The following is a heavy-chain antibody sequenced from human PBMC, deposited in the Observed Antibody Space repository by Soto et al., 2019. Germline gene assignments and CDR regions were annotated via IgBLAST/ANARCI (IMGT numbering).Heavy chain of an antibody. CDR1: GGSFSGDY. CDR2: INHSGST. D-gene: IGHD3-3*01. Sequence: SETLSLTCAVYGGSFSGDYWSWILQPPGKGLEWIGEINHSGSTNYNPSLKSRVTISVDTSKNQFSLKPSSVTAADTAVYYCARGSILDYDFWSGSPIVSEYYGMDVWGQGTTVTFSS. V-gene: IGHV4-34*01. J-gene: IGHJ6*02. CDR3: ARGSILDYDFWSGSPIVSEYYGMDV.